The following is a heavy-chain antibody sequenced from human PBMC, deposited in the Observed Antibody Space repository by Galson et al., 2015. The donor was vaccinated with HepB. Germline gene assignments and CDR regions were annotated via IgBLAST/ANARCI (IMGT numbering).Heavy chain of an antibody. J-gene: IGHJ4*02. Sequence: CAISGDSVSSNSAAWNWIRQSPSRGLEWLGRTYYRSKWYNDYAVSVKSRITINPDTSKNQFSLQLNSVTPEDTAVYYCAREISLGYCSSTSCYGEFDYWGQGTLVTVSS. V-gene: IGHV6-1*01. CDR2: TYYRSKWYN. D-gene: IGHD2-2*01. CDR3: AREISLGYCSSTSCYGEFDY. CDR1: GDSVSSNSAA.